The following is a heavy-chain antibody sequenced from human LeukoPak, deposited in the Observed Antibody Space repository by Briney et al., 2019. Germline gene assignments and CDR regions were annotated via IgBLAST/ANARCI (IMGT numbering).Heavy chain of an antibody. J-gene: IGHJ4*02. CDR2: ISSSSSHI. Sequence: GGSLRLSCAASGFTFSSYGMHWVRQAPGQGLEWVASISSSSSHIDYADAVKGRFTISRDNANSSLDLQMNGLRAEDTAVYYCARAFVPTVGAYDYWGQGTLVTVSS. D-gene: IGHD1-26*01. V-gene: IGHV3-21*01. CDR1: GFTFSSYG. CDR3: ARAFVPTVGAYDY.